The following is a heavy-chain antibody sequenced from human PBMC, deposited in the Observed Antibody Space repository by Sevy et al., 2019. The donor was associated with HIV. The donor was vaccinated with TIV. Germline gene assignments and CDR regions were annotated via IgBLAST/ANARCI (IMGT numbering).Heavy chain of an antibody. CDR1: GFTFSSYT. D-gene: IGHD4-17*01. CDR2: IIYDGSMK. Sequence: GGSLRLSCAASGFTFSSYTMHWVRQAPGKGLEWVANIIYDGSMKYYADSVKGRFTISRDNSKNTLYLQMNSLSAEDTAVYYCARGQHDYAGNVRTGWFDPWGQGILVTVSS. J-gene: IGHJ5*02. CDR3: ARGQHDYAGNVRTGWFDP. V-gene: IGHV3-30-3*01.